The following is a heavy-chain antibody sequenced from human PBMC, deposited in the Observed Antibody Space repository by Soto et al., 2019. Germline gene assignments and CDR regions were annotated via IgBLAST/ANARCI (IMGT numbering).Heavy chain of an antibody. Sequence: SETLSLTCTVSGGSISSGNYYWSWIRQPPGKGLEWIGFMSYSGSTSYNASLKSRVTISVDTSKSQFSLNLSFVTAADTAVYYCATMGTPATGLYYFDNWGQGPLVTVSS. V-gene: IGHV4-30-4*01. CDR2: MSYSGST. CDR3: ATMGTPATGLYYFDN. J-gene: IGHJ4*02. CDR1: GGSISSGNYY. D-gene: IGHD1-7*01.